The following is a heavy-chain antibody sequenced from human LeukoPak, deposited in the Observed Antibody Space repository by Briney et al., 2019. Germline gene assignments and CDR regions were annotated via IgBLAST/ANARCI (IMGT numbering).Heavy chain of an antibody. Sequence: GGSLRLSCAASGFTFSSYWIHWVRQAPGKGLEWVAVISYDGSNKYYADSVKGRFTISRDNSKNTLYLQMNSLRAEDTAVYYCAKGRGYDFWSGYSSFDYWGQGTLVTVSS. CDR1: GFTFSSYW. CDR3: AKGRGYDFWSGYSSFDY. D-gene: IGHD3-3*01. J-gene: IGHJ4*02. V-gene: IGHV3-30*18. CDR2: ISYDGSNK.